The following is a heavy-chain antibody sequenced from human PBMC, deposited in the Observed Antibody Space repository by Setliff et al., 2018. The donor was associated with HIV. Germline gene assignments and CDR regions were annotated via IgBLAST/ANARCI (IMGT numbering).Heavy chain of an antibody. CDR2: IYWDDDK. Sequence: SGPTLVNPTQTLTLTCTFSGFSLSTSGVAVAWIRQPPGKALEWLALIYWDDDKHYSPSLKSRFTITKDTSNNQVVLTMTTMDPVDTATYYCAHQELGYCSGGSCPPPHAFDIWGQGTMVTVSS. J-gene: IGHJ3*02. CDR3: AHQELGYCSGGSCPPPHAFDI. CDR1: GFSLSTSGVA. D-gene: IGHD2-15*01. V-gene: IGHV2-5*02.